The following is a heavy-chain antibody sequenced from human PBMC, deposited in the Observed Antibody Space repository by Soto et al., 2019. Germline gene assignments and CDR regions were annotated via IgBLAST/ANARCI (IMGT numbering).Heavy chain of an antibody. Sequence: EVQLVESGGGLVQPGGSLRLSCAVSGFTFSAYDMHWVRQAPGKGLEWVSAIGTLHDAYYPDSVRGRFTISRENAKNSLYLQMNSLRAGDTAVYFCARQASYWHGGGGWFDPWGQGTLVTVSS. D-gene: IGHD2-8*02. CDR3: ARQASYWHGGGGWFDP. CDR2: IGTLHDA. V-gene: IGHV3-13*01. J-gene: IGHJ5*02. CDR1: GFTFSAYD.